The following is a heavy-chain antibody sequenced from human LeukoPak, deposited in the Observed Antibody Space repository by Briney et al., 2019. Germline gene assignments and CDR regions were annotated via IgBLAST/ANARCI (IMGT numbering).Heavy chain of an antibody. CDR2: ISSSGSTI. CDR1: GFTFSDYY. Sequence: GGSLRLSCAASGFTFSDYYMSWIRQAPGKGLEWVSYISSSGSTIYYADSVKGRFTISRDNAKNSLYLQMYSLRAEDTAVYYCARDGYDFWSGYYIRGYYYYYMDVWGKGTTVTVSS. J-gene: IGHJ6*03. D-gene: IGHD3-3*01. V-gene: IGHV3-11*04. CDR3: ARDGYDFWSGYYIRGYYYYYMDV.